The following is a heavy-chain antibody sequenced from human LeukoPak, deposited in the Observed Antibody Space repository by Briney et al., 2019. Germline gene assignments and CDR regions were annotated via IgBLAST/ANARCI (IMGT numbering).Heavy chain of an antibody. CDR1: GYTFTSYD. J-gene: IGHJ4*02. V-gene: IGHV1-8*01. Sequence: ASVKVSCKASGYTFTSYDINWVRQATGQGLEWMGWMNPNSGNTGYAQKFQGRVTMTRDTSISTAYMELSRLRSDDTAVYYCARVQYYYDSSGYYSLGYWGQGTLVTVSS. D-gene: IGHD3-22*01. CDR2: MNPNSGNT. CDR3: ARVQYYYDSSGYYSLGY.